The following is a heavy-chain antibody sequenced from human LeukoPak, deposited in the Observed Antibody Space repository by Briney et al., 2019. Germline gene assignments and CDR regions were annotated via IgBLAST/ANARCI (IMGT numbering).Heavy chain of an antibody. CDR2: IYYSGST. CDR1: GGSISSSSYY. D-gene: IGHD3-10*01. Sequence: PSETLSLTCTVSGGSISSSSYYWGWIRQPPGKGLQWIGSIYYSGSTYYNPSLKSRVTISVDTSKNQFSLNLNSVTAADTAMYYCARLPYGSGSYFDYWGQGTLVTVSS. V-gene: IGHV4-39*01. J-gene: IGHJ4*02. CDR3: ARLPYGSGSYFDY.